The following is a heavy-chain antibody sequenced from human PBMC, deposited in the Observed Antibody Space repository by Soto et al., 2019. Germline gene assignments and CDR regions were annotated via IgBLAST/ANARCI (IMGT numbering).Heavy chain of an antibody. D-gene: IGHD4-17*01. CDR2: IYYSGST. J-gene: IGHJ3*02. CDR3: ARAYGDYVEDDAFDI. CDR1: GGSISSYY. Sequence: SETLSLTCTVSGGSISSYYWSWIRQPPGKGLEWIGYIYYSGSTNYNPSLKSRVTISVDTSKNQFSLKLSSVTAADTVVYYCARAYGDYVEDDAFDIWGQGTMVTVSS. V-gene: IGHV4-59*01.